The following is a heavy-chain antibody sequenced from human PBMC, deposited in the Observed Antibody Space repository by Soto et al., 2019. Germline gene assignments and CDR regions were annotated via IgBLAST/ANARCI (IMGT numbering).Heavy chain of an antibody. V-gene: IGHV1-3*01. CDR1: GDSFTSYA. Sequence: GASVKPSCKACGDSFTSYAMHWVRQAPGQRLEWMGWINAGNGNTKYSQKFQGRVTITRDTSASTAYMELSSLRSEDTAVYYCARDHSGSYSYWGQGTLVTVSS. CDR2: INAGNGNT. J-gene: IGHJ4*02. CDR3: ARDHSGSYSY. D-gene: IGHD1-26*01.